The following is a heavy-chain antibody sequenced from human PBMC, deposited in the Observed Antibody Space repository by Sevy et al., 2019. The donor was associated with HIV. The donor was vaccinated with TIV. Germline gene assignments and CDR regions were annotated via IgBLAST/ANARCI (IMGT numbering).Heavy chain of an antibody. J-gene: IGHJ4*02. D-gene: IGHD4-17*01. CDR2: IIPILGIA. V-gene: IGHV1-69*04. CDR1: GGTFSSYA. Sequence: ASVKVSCKASGGTFSSYAISWVRQAPGQGLEWMGRIIPILGIANYAQKSQGRVTITADKSTSTAYMELSSLRSEDTAVYYCARGPVIYGGYFDYWGQGTLVTVSS. CDR3: ARGPVIYGGYFDY.